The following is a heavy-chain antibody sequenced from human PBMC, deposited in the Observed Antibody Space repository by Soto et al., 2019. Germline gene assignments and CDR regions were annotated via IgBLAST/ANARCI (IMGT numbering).Heavy chain of an antibody. V-gene: IGHV3-48*01. CDR2: ISSATTTI. J-gene: IGHJ5*02. Sequence: GGSLRLSCAASGFTFSSYSMNWVRQAPGKGLEWVSYISSATTTIYYADSVKGRFTISRDNAKNSLYLQMNSLRAEDTAVYYCARDRESSSWSNPPHPNWFDPWGQGTLVTVSS. CDR1: GFTFSSYS. D-gene: IGHD6-13*01. CDR3: ARDRESSSWSNPPHPNWFDP.